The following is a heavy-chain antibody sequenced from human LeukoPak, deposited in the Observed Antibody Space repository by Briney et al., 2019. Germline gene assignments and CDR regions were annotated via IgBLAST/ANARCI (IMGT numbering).Heavy chain of an antibody. Sequence: SVKVSCKASGGTFSSYAISWVRQAPGQGLEWMGRIIPILGIANYAQKLQGRVTMTTDTSTSTAYMELRSLRSDDTAVYYCARDPRGYYDFWSGYYTANWFDPWGQGTLVTVSS. CDR1: GGTFSSYA. CDR2: IIPILGIA. J-gene: IGHJ5*02. D-gene: IGHD3-3*01. CDR3: ARDPRGYYDFWSGYYTANWFDP. V-gene: IGHV1-69*04.